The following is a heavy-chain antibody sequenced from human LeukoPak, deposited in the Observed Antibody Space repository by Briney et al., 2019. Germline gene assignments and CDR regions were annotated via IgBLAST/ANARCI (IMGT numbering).Heavy chain of an antibody. D-gene: IGHD4-17*01. CDR3: AISAVTTRALWD. V-gene: IGHV3-11*04. J-gene: IGHJ4*02. CDR1: GFSFSVYH. Sequence: PGGSLRLSCAASGFSFSVYHMSWIRQAPGKGLEWVSYISGSGTAIDYADSVKSRFTISRDNAKSSLYLQMNSLRAEDTAVYYCAISAVTTRALWDWGQGTLVTVSS. CDR2: ISGSGTAI.